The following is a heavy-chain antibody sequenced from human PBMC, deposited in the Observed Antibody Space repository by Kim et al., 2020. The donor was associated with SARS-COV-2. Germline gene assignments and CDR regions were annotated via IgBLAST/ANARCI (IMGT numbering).Heavy chain of an antibody. CDR3: ARVSKSDSSSWLYYYYGMDV. CDR1: GGSISSYY. D-gene: IGHD6-13*01. V-gene: IGHV4-59*13. Sequence: SETLSLTCTVSGGSISSYYWSWIRQPPGKGLEWIGYIYYSGSTNYNPSLKSRVTISVDTSKNQFSLKLSSVTAADTAVYYCARVSKSDSSSWLYYYYGMDVWGQGTTVTVSS. CDR2: IYYSGST. J-gene: IGHJ6*02.